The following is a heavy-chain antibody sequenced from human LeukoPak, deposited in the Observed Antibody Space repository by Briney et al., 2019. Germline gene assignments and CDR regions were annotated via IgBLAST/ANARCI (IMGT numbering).Heavy chain of an antibody. V-gene: IGHV3-48*01. CDR3: ARDYSTVTTFFDY. J-gene: IGHJ4*02. CDR1: GFTFNNYW. CDR2: ITGGSTTI. Sequence: GGSLRLSCAASGFTFNNYWMTWVRQAPGKGLEWVSYITGGSTTIYYADSVKGRFTISRDNAKNSLYLQMNSLRAEDTAVYYCARDYSTVTTFFDYWGQGTLVTVSS. D-gene: IGHD4-17*01.